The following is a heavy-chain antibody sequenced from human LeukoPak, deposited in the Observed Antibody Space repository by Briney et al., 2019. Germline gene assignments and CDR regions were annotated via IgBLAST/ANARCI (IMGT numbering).Heavy chain of an antibody. Sequence: ASVKVSCKASGYTFTSYGISWVRQAPGQGLEWMGWISAYNGNTNYAQKLQGRVTMTEDTSTDTAYMELSSLRSEGTAVYYCATGLSGYDPPGDWGQGTLVTVSS. D-gene: IGHD5-12*01. V-gene: IGHV1-18*01. CDR2: ISAYNGNT. CDR3: ATGLSGYDPPGD. CDR1: GYTFTSYG. J-gene: IGHJ4*02.